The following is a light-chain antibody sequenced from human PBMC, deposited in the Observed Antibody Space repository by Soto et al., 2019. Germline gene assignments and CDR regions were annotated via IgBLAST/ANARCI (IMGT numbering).Light chain of an antibody. CDR2: RSH. Sequence: QSVLTEPPSASGTPGQRVTISCSGSSSNIGSNDVYCYQQLPGTAPKLLIYRSHRRPSGVPDRFSGSKSGSSVSLAISGLRSEDEADYYCASWDDSLSGPVFGGGTKLTVL. V-gene: IGLV1-47*01. CDR3: ASWDDSLSGPV. J-gene: IGLJ3*02. CDR1: SSNIGSND.